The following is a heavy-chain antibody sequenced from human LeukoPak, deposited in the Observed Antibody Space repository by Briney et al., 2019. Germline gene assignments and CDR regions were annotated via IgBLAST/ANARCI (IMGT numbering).Heavy chain of an antibody. CDR3: ASREGVTSSDY. Sequence: ASVKVSCKASGGTFSSYAISWVRQAPGQGLEWMGRIIPILGIANYAQKFQGRVTITADKSTSTAYMELSSLRSEDTAVYYCASREGVTSSDYWGQGTLVTVSS. J-gene: IGHJ4*02. CDR2: IIPILGIA. D-gene: IGHD3-10*01. CDR1: GGTFSSYA. V-gene: IGHV1-69*04.